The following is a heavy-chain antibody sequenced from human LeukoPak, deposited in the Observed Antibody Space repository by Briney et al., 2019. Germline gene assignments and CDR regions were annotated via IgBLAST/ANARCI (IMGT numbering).Heavy chain of an antibody. CDR1: GFTSSSYG. V-gene: IGHV3-30*18. Sequence: PGGSLRLSCAASGFTSSSYGMHWVRQAPGKGLEWVAVISYDGSNKYYADSVKGRFTISRDNSKNTLYLQMNSLRAEDTAVYYCAKDFYDILTGSFDYWGQGTLVTVSS. CDR3: AKDFYDILTGSFDY. D-gene: IGHD3-9*01. CDR2: ISYDGSNK. J-gene: IGHJ4*02.